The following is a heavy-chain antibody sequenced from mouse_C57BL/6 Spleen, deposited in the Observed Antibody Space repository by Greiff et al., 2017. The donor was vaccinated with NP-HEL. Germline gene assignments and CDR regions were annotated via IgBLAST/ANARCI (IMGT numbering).Heavy chain of an antibody. J-gene: IGHJ1*03. Sequence: QVHVKQSGAELVRPGTSVKVSCKASGYAFTNYLIEWVKQRPGQGLEWIGVINPGSGGTNYNEKFKGKATLTADKSSSTAYMQLSSLTSEDSAVYFCARSDYPRWYFDVWGTGTTVTVSS. CDR1: GYAFTNYL. V-gene: IGHV1-54*01. D-gene: IGHD1-1*02. CDR3: ARSDYPRWYFDV. CDR2: INPGSGGT.